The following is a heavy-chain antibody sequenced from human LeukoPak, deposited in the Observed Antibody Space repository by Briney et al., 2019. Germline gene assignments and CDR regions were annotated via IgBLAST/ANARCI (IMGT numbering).Heavy chain of an antibody. J-gene: IGHJ4*02. V-gene: IGHV4-30-4*01. CDR2: IYYSGST. D-gene: IGHD3-3*01. CDR3: ASLPRSGFPYYFDY. Sequence: SETLSLTCTVSGDSISNGDYYWSWIRQPPGKGLEWIGYIYYSGSTYYTPSLKSRVTISVDTSKNQFSLRLSPATAADTAVYYCASLPRSGFPYYFDYWGQGTLVTVSS. CDR1: GDSISNGDYY.